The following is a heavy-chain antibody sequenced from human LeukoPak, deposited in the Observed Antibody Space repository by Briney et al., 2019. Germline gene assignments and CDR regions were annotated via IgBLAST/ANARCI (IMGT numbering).Heavy chain of an antibody. Sequence: PSETVSLTCTVSGGSISSSSYYWGWIRQPPGKGLEWIGSIYSGSTYYNPSLKSRVTISVDTSKNQFSLKLSPVTAADTAVYYCARELAARFDYWGQGTLVTVSS. D-gene: IGHD6-13*01. V-gene: IGHV4-39*07. J-gene: IGHJ4*02. CDR2: IYSGST. CDR3: ARELAARFDY. CDR1: GGSISSSSYY.